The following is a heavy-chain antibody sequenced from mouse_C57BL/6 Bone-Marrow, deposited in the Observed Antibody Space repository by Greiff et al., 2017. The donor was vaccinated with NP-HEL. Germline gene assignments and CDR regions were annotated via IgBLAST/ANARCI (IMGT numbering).Heavy chain of an antibody. Sequence: EVKLVESGGDLVKPGGSLKLSCAASGFTFSSYGMSWVRQTPDTRLEWVATISSGGSYTYYPDSVKGRFTISRDNAKNTLYLQRSSLKSEDTAMYYCARHPYYYGSSYWYFDVWGTGTTVTVSS. V-gene: IGHV5-6*01. J-gene: IGHJ1*03. CDR3: ARHPYYYGSSYWYFDV. D-gene: IGHD1-1*01. CDR2: ISSGGSYT. CDR1: GFTFSSYG.